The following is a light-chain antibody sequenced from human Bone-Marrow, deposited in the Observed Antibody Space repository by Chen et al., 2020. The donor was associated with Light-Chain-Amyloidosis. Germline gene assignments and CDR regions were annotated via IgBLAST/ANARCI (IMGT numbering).Light chain of an antibody. CDR2: DVT. CDR3: SSYTITSTLV. V-gene: IGLV2-14*01. Sequence: QSAMTQPASVSGSPGQSITISCTGTSSDVGGDNHVSWYQQHPDKAPRLMIYDVTKRPPWGPDRFSGSQSDNTASLTSSGLQTEDEADYFCSSYTITSTLVFGSGTRVTVL. J-gene: IGLJ1*01. CDR1: SSDVGGDNH.